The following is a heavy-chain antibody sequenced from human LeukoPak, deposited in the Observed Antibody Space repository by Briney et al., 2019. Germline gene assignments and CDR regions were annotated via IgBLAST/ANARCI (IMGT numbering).Heavy chain of an antibody. V-gene: IGHV4-39*01. Sequence: SETLSLTCTVSGGSISSSSYYWGWIRQPPGKGLEGIGRIYYSGSTYYNPSLKSRVTISVDTSKNQFSLKLSSVPAADTAVYYCARGSVLRHFNYWGQGTLVTVSS. CDR1: GGSISSSSYY. CDR3: ARGSVLRHFNY. CDR2: IYYSGST. J-gene: IGHJ4*02. D-gene: IGHD3-3*01.